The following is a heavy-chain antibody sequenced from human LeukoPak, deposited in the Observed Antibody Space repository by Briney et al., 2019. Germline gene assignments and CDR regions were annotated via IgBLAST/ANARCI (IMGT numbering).Heavy chain of an antibody. Sequence: SQTLSLTCTVSGGSISSGSYYWSWIRQPAGKGLEWIGRIYTSGSTNYNPSLKSRVTISVDTSKNQFSLKLSSVTAAGTAVYYCAREAPIAAAGYYYGMDVWGQGTTVTVSS. J-gene: IGHJ6*02. CDR2: IYTSGST. CDR3: AREAPIAAAGYYYGMDV. V-gene: IGHV4-61*02. CDR1: GGSISSGSYY. D-gene: IGHD6-13*01.